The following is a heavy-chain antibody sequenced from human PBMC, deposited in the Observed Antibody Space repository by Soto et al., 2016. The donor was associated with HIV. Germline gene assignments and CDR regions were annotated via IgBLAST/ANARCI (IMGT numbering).Heavy chain of an antibody. V-gene: IGHV3-48*04. CDR2: ISSSSSTI. Sequence: EVQLVESGGGLVQPGGSLRLSCAASGFTFSSYSMNWVRQAPGKGLEWVSYISSSSSTIYYADSVKGRFTISRDNAKNSLYLQMNSLRAEDTAVYYCAREESGPTYYYDSSGYADYWGQGTLVTVSS. CDR3: AREESGPTYYYDSSGYADY. J-gene: IGHJ4*02. CDR1: GFTFSSYS. D-gene: IGHD3-22*01.